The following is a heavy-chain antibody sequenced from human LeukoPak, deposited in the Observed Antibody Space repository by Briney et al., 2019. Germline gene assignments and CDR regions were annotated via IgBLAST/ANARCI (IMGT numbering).Heavy chain of an antibody. J-gene: IGHJ3*02. CDR1: GFSFISYG. V-gene: IGHV3-30*18. CDR3: AKEEYSSSSGAFDI. CDR2: ISDDGRNK. Sequence: GGSLRLSCAAPGFSFISYGMHWVRQAPGKGLEWVGVISDDGRNKKYADPVKGRFTISRDNSKNTLYLQMNSLRAEDTAVYYCAKEEYSSSSGAFDIWGQGTMVTVSS. D-gene: IGHD6-6*01.